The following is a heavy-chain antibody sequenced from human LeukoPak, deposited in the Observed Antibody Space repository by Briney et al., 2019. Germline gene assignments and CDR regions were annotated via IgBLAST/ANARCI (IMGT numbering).Heavy chain of an antibody. CDR3: ARDSNNYYYYMDV. D-gene: IGHD3-3*02. V-gene: IGHV3-30*02. CDR2: IRYDGSNK. J-gene: IGHJ6*03. CDR1: GFTFRSYG. Sequence: GGSLRLSCAASGFTFRSYGMHWVRQAPGKGLEWVAFIRYDGSNKYYADSVKGRFTISRDNSKNTLYLQMNSLRAEDTSVYYCARDSNNYYYYMDVWGKGTTVTVSS.